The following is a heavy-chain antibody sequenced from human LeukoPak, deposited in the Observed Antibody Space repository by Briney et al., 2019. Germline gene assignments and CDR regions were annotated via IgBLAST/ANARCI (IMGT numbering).Heavy chain of an antibody. CDR1: GFTFISYE. J-gene: IGHJ3*02. Sequence: GGSLRLSCAASGFTFISYEMNWVRQAPGKGLEWVSYISSSGSTIYYADSVKGRFTISRDNAKNSLYLQMNSLRAEDTAVYYCARDRDPGYNDSSGYRRVNAFDIWGQGTMVTVSS. D-gene: IGHD3-22*01. CDR2: ISSSGSTI. CDR3: ARDRDPGYNDSSGYRRVNAFDI. V-gene: IGHV3-48*03.